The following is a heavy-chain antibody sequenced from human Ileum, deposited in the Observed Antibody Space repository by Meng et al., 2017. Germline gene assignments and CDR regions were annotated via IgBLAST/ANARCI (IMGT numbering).Heavy chain of an antibody. V-gene: IGHV3-74*01. CDR3: ASSNGKIDS. D-gene: IGHD1-14*01. CDR1: GFTFSSYW. Sequence: GGSLRLSCAASGFTFSSYWMHWVRQAPGKGLVWVSHINTDGSTTNYAGSVKGRFTISRDNARTKLYLQMNSLGAEDTAVYYCASSNGKIDSWGQGTLVTVSS. J-gene: IGHJ4*02. CDR2: INTDGSTT.